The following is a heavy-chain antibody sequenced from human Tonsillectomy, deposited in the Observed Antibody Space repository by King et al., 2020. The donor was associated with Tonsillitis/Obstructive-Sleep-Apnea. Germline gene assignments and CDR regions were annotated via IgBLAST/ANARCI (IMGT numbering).Heavy chain of an antibody. CDR1: GFTFSSYA. CDR3: ATRRDAGYPIPRNDY. CDR2: ISGSGGST. J-gene: IGHJ4*02. Sequence: VQLVESGGGLVQPGGSLRLSCAASGFTFSSYAMSWVRQDPGKGLEWVSSISGSGGSTYYADSVKGRFTISRDNSKNTAYLQMNSLRAEDTAVYYCATRRDAGYPIPRNDYWGQGALVTVSS. D-gene: IGHD5-12*01. V-gene: IGHV3-23*04.